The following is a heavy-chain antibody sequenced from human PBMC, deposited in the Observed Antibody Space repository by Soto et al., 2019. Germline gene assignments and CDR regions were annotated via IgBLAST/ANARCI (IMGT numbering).Heavy chain of an antibody. J-gene: IGHJ4*02. CDR1: GFNFDNSY. D-gene: IGHD2-2*01. V-gene: IGHV3-53*01. CDR3: SKNNVAPAFVGFEY. CDR2: LYSGGQT. Sequence: HPGGSLRLSCAVSGFNFDNSYMSWVRQAPGKGLEWVSILYSGGQTYYTESVRGRFTISRDISKNTLDLQMSRLTADDTAVYYCSKNNVAPAFVGFEYWGQGTLVTVSS.